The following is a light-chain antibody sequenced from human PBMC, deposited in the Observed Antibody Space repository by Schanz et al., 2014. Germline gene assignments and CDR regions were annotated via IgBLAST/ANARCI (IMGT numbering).Light chain of an antibody. CDR3: SSFASGTTFVI. J-gene: IGLJ2*01. Sequence: QSALTQPASVSGSPGQSITISCTGTSSDVGSYNLVSWYQQHPGKAPKLMIYEGSKRPSGVSNRFSGSKSGNTASLTISGLQAEDEAGYYCSSFASGTTFVIFGGGTKLTVL. CDR2: EGS. CDR1: SSDVGSYNL. V-gene: IGLV2-14*02.